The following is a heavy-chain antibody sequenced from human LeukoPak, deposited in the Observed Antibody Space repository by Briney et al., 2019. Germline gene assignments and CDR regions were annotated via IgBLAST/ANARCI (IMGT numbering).Heavy chain of an antibody. V-gene: IGHV4-59*01. CDR2: IYYTGST. Sequence: PSETLSLTCTVSGGSISTYYWSWIRQPPGKGLEWIGYIYYTGSTNYNPSLKSRVTITVDTSKNQFSLKLSSVTAADTAVYYCARDVGPEYYFDFWGQGTLVTVSS. CDR1: GGSISTYY. D-gene: IGHD3/OR15-3a*01. CDR3: ARDVGPEYYFDF. J-gene: IGHJ4*02.